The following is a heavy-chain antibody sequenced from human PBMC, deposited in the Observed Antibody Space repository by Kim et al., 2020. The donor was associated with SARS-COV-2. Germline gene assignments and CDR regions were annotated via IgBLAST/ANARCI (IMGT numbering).Heavy chain of an antibody. Sequence: RRVTISVDTSKNQFSLKLSSVTAADTAVYYCARGKAVAGTRKYYYYGMDVWGQGTTVTVSS. V-gene: IGHV4-34*01. D-gene: IGHD6-19*01. J-gene: IGHJ6*02. CDR3: ARGKAVAGTRKYYYYGMDV.